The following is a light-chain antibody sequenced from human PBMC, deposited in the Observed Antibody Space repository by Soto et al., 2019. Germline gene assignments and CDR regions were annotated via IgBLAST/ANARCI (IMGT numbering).Light chain of an antibody. CDR1: QSARSS. CDR2: DIS. V-gene: IGKV3-15*01. Sequence: EVVMPKYPTTLSVSPGDRSTLSCRASQSARSSLGWYQQKPGQAPSLLIYDISIRATGIPARFNGSGSGTEFTLTIISLQSEDSAVYYCQQYNIWPPTFGQG. CDR3: QQYNIWPPT. J-gene: IGKJ5*01.